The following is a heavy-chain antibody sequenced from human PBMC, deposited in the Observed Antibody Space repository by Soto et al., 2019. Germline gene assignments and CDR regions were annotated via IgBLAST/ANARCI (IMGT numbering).Heavy chain of an antibody. V-gene: IGHV4-34*01. Sequence: SETLSLTCAVYGGSFSGYYWSWIRQPPGKGLEWIGEINHSGSTNYNPSLKSRVTISVDTFKNQFSLKLSSVTAADTAVYYCARGVVVVAATPAFDIWGQGTMVTVSS. J-gene: IGHJ3*02. D-gene: IGHD2-15*01. CDR3: ARGVVVVAATPAFDI. CDR2: INHSGST. CDR1: GGSFSGYY.